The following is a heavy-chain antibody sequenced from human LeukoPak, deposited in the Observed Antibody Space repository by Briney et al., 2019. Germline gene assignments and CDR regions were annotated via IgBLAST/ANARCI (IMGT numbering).Heavy chain of an antibody. CDR1: GYTFTSYG. CDR2: ISAYNGNT. Sequence: ASVKVSCKASGYTFTSYGISWARQAPGQGLEWMGWISAYNGNTNYAQKLQSRVTMTTDTSTSTAYMELRSLRSDDTAVYYCARRHDYVWGSYRQGSYFDYWGQGTLVTVSS. CDR3: ARRHDYVWGSYRQGSYFDY. V-gene: IGHV1-18*01. D-gene: IGHD3-16*02. J-gene: IGHJ4*02.